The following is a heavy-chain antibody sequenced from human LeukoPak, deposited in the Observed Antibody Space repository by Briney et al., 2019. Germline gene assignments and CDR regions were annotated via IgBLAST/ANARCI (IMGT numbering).Heavy chain of an antibody. CDR2: ISYDGSNK. CDR1: GFTFSSYG. V-gene: IGHV3-30*18. CDR3: AKERGYSGDPQDFDY. D-gene: IGHD4-17*01. Sequence: GGSLRLSCAASGFTFSSYGMHWVRQAPGKGLEGVAVISYDGSNKYYADSVKGRFIISRDSYKNTVYVKINSLRAEDTAVYYCAKERGYSGDPQDFDYWGQGTLVTVSS. J-gene: IGHJ4*02.